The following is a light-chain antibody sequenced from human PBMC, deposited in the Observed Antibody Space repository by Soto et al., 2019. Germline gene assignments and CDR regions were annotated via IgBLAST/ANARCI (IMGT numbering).Light chain of an antibody. J-gene: IGLJ2*01. CDR1: SSNIGYNS. CDR2: DYS. Sequence: QAVVTQPPSVSAAPGQRVAISCSGSSSNIGYNSVSWYQQLPGTAPKLLIYDYSKRPSGIPDRFSGSKSGTSATLGITGLQTGDEADYYCGTWDSSLSAVVFGGGTKVTVL. CDR3: GTWDSSLSAVV. V-gene: IGLV1-51*01.